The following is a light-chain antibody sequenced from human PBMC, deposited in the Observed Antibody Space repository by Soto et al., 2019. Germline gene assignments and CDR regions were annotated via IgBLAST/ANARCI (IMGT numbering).Light chain of an antibody. CDR3: CSSAGASSTGVVRV. CDR1: SSDVGAYNY. V-gene: IGLV2-11*01. CDR2: DVN. J-gene: IGLJ3*02. Sequence: QSVLTQPRSVSGSPGHSVTISCTGTSSDVGAYNYVSWYQQHPGQAPKLMIYDVNRRPSGVPDRFSGSKSGNTASLTISGLQAEDEADYYCCSSAGASSTGVVRVFGGGTKLTVL.